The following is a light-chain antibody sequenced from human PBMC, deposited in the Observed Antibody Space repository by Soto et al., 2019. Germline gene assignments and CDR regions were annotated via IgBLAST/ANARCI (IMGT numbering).Light chain of an antibody. CDR2: GAS. Sequence: EIVLTQSPGTLSLSPGERATLSCRASQSVSSSYLAWYQHKPGQAPRLLIYGASSRAAGIPDRFSGSGSGTDFTLTISTLEPEDFAVYYYQQYDSSPHTFGQGTKLEIK. CDR1: QSVSSSY. V-gene: IGKV3-20*01. CDR3: QQYDSSPHT. J-gene: IGKJ2*01.